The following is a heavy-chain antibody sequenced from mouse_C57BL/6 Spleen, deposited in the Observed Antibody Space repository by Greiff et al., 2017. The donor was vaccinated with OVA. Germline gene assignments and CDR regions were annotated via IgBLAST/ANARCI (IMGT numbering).Heavy chain of an antibody. Sequence: QVQLQQPGAELVRPGSSVKLSCKASGYTFTSYWMHWVKQRPIQGLEWIGNIDPSDSETHYNQKFKDKATLTVDKSSSTAYMQLSSLTSEDSAVYYCARSGIGYDGYYDWFAYWGQGTLVTVSA. D-gene: IGHD2-3*01. V-gene: IGHV1-52*01. CDR3: ARSGIGYDGYYDWFAY. CDR2: IDPSDSET. J-gene: IGHJ3*01. CDR1: GYTFTSYW.